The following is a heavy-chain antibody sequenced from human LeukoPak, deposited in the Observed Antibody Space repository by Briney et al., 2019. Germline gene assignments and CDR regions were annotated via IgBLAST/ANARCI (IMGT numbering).Heavy chain of an antibody. Sequence: GGSLRLSCAASGFTFDEYAMHWVRHAPGKGLEWVSLISWDGGSTYYADSVKGRLTISRDNSKNSLYLQMNSLRAEDTGLYYCAKGVGVLIGEGVDYWGQGTLVTVSS. J-gene: IGHJ4*02. CDR1: GFTFDEYA. V-gene: IGHV3-43D*03. CDR2: ISWDGGST. CDR3: AKGVGVLIGEGVDY. D-gene: IGHD3-10*01.